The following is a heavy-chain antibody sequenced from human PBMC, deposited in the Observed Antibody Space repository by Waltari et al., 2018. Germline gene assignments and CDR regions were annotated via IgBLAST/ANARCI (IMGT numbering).Heavy chain of an antibody. CDR1: GYTFIDYY. V-gene: IGHV1-2*06. CDR3: ARDIIGVGGTEDAFDV. J-gene: IGHJ3*01. CDR2: LNTKTGDI. Sequence: QVQLAQSGAEVGKPGASVKVPCRASGYTFIDYYIHWVRQAPGQGLEWRGRLNTKTGDISYAQRFEGRVTMTRDTSIRTAYMEVSDLRSDDTAMYYCARDIIGVGGTEDAFDVWGQGTLVTVSS. D-gene: IGHD3-3*02.